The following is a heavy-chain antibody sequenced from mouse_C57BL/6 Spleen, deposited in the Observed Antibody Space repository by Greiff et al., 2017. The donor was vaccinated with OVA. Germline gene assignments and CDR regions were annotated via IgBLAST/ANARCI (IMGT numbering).Heavy chain of an antibody. CDR2: IDPENGDT. J-gene: IGHJ2*01. V-gene: IGHV14-4*01. Sequence: EVQLQQSGAELVRPGASVKLSCTASGFNIKDDYMHWVKQRPEQGLEWIGWIDPENGDTEYASKFQGKATITADTSSNTAYLQLSSLTSEDTAVYYCTTSYYGYWGQGTTLTVSS. CDR1: GFNIKDDY. CDR3: TTSYYGY.